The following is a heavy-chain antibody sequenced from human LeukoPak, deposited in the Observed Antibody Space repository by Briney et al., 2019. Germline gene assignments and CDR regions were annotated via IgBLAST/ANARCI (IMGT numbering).Heavy chain of an antibody. CDR3: ARDWVYGGNRAFDI. Sequence: GGSLRLSCAASGFTFSSYSMNWVRQAPGKGLEWVSSISSSSSYIYYADSVKGRFTISRDSAKNSLYLQMNSLRAEDTAVYYCARDWVYGGNRAFDIWGQGTMVTVSS. D-gene: IGHD4-23*01. J-gene: IGHJ3*02. V-gene: IGHV3-21*01. CDR1: GFTFSSYS. CDR2: ISSSSSYI.